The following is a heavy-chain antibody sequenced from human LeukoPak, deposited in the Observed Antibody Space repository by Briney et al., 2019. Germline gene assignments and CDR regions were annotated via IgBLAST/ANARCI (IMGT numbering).Heavy chain of an antibody. D-gene: IGHD2-15*01. Sequence: ASVKVSFNASGYTFTVYYMHWVRQAPGQGLEWMGWINPNSGGTNYAQKCQCRVTMTRDTSIRTAYMELSRLRSDDTAVYYCARVGGSWLDNWFDPWGQGTLVTVSS. CDR1: GYTFTVYY. CDR2: INPNSGGT. V-gene: IGHV1-2*02. CDR3: ARVGGSWLDNWFDP. J-gene: IGHJ5*02.